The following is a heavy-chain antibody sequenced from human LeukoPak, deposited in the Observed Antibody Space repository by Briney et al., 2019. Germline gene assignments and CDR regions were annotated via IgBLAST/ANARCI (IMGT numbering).Heavy chain of an antibody. Sequence: TGGSLRLSCAASRSTFSSYSMNWVRQAPGKGLVWVSRINSDGSSTSYADSVKGRFTISRDNAKNTLYLQMNSLRAEDTAVYYCARELTMIPGHWGQGTLVTVSS. CDR1: RSTFSSYS. V-gene: IGHV3-74*01. J-gene: IGHJ4*02. CDR2: INSDGSST. CDR3: ARELTMIPGH. D-gene: IGHD3-22*01.